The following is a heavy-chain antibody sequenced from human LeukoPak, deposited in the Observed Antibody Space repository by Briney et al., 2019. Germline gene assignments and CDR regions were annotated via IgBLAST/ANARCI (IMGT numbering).Heavy chain of an antibody. V-gene: IGHV3-23*01. CDR3: GKDPNGDYVGAFDF. D-gene: IGHD4-17*01. CDR2: IRGTGGTT. CDR1: GFTFSDYA. Sequence: GGSLRLSCAASGFTFSDYALIWVRQAPGKGLEWISAIRGTGGTTYYADSVKGRCTISRDNSRNTVYLQMNSLGAEDTALYFCGKDPNGDYVGAFDFWGPGTMVTVSS. J-gene: IGHJ3*01.